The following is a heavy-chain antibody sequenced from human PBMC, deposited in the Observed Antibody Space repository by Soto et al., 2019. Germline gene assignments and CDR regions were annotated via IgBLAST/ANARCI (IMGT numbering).Heavy chain of an antibody. Sequence: PSETLSLTCTVSGASVSASYWWGWVRQSPGKGLEWIGEIHYSESTNYNPSLKSRVTISLDKSKNQFSLKLNSVTAADTAMYYCTRALLRSLDSWGQGTLVTVSS. CDR2: IHYSEST. D-gene: IGHD3-9*01. CDR1: GASVSASYW. V-gene: IGHV4-4*02. CDR3: TRALLRSLDS. J-gene: IGHJ4*02.